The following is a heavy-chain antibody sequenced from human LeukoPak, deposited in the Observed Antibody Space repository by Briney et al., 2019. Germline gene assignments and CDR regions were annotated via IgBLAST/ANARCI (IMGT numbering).Heavy chain of an antibody. CDR2: ISAYNGST. V-gene: IGHV1-18*01. CDR3: ARDPKFYYYYYGMDV. J-gene: IGHJ6*02. CDR1: GYTFTSYG. Sequence: ASVKVSCKASGYTFTSYGISWVRQAPGQGLEWMGWISAYNGSTNYAQKLQGRVTMTTDTSTSTAYMELRSLRSDDTAVYYCARDPKFYYYYYGMDVWGQGTTVTVSS.